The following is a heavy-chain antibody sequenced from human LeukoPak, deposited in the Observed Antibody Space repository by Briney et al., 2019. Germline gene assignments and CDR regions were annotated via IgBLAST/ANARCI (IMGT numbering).Heavy chain of an antibody. D-gene: IGHD6-19*01. Sequence: ASVKVSCKASGYTFTSYGISWVRQAPGQGLEWMGWISAYNGNTNYAQKLQGRVTITADESTSTAYMELSSLRSEDTAVYYCASPSSGWYGDAWWRYWGQGTLVTVSS. V-gene: IGHV1-18*01. CDR1: GYTFTSYG. J-gene: IGHJ4*02. CDR2: ISAYNGNT. CDR3: ASPSSGWYGDAWWRY.